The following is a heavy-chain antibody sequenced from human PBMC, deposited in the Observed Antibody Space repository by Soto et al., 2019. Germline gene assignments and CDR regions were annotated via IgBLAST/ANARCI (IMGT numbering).Heavy chain of an antibody. CDR2: IHYSGST. CDR3: ARARYQLLHPYYYGMDV. V-gene: IGHV4-59*01. D-gene: IGHD2-2*01. J-gene: IGHJ6*02. CDR1: GGSISSYY. Sequence: QVQLQESGPGLVKPSETPSLTCTVSGGSISSYYWSWIRQSPGKGLEWIGYIHYSGSTKSNPSLKSRVTISVDTSRNQVSLKLSSVTAADSAVYFCARARYQLLHPYYYGMDVWGQGTTVTVSS.